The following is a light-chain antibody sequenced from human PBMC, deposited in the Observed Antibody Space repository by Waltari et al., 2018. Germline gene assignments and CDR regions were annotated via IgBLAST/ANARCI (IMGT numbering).Light chain of an antibody. J-gene: IGKJ4*01. Sequence: EMLMTQPPDSLPVSLGERATITCKSSQTVFYSSTNRNYVAWYQQKPGQPPKLLIYWASARESGVPDRFSGSGSGTDFTLTISSLQAEDVAVYFCQQYFNIPLTFGGGTKVEIK. CDR2: WAS. CDR3: QQYFNIPLT. V-gene: IGKV4-1*01. CDR1: QTVFYSSTNRNY.